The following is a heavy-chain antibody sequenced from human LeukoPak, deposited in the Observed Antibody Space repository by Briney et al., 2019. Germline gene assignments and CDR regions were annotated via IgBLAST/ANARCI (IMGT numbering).Heavy chain of an antibody. CDR1: GVIVNSNF. D-gene: IGHD2-15*01. V-gene: IGHV3-53*01. Sequence: GGSLRLSCAASGVIVNSNFMTWVRQAPGKGLEWVSVIYSAGNTYLADSVKGRFTISRDNSQNTLYLQMNSLRAEDTAVYYCARGRVDEQCSGGSCYHLDPWGQGILVTVSS. J-gene: IGHJ5*02. CDR3: ARGRVDEQCSGGSCYHLDP. CDR2: IYSAGNT.